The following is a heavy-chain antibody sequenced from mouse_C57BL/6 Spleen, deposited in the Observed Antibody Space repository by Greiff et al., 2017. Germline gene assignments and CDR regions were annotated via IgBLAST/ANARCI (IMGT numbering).Heavy chain of an antibody. V-gene: IGHV1-54*01. CDR3: ARKAQATHIYYFGY. CDR2: INPGSGGT. CDR1: GYAFTNYL. Sequence: LQESGAELVRPGTSVKVSCKASGYAFTNYLIEWVKQRPGQGLEWIGVINPGSGGTNYNEKFKGKATLTADKSSSTAYMQLSSLTSEDSAVYFCARKAQATHIYYFGYWGQSTTLQISS. J-gene: IGHJ2*01. D-gene: IGHD3-2*02.